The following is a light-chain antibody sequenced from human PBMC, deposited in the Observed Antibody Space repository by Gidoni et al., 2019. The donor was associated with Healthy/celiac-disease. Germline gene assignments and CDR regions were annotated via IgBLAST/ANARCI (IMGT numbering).Light chain of an antibody. Sequence: TLSSAPGEETTLTSRAGRSVSSSYLAWYQQKPGQAPRLLIYGASSRATGIPDRFSGSGSGTDFTLTISRLEPEDFAVYYCQQYGSSRITFGQGTRLEIK. CDR2: GAS. V-gene: IGKV3-20*01. CDR3: QQYGSSRIT. CDR1: RSVSSSY. J-gene: IGKJ5*01.